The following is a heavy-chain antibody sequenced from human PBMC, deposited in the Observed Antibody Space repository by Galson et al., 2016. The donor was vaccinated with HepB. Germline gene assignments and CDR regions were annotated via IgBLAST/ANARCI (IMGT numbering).Heavy chain of an antibody. CDR2: ISGDGITT. CDR1: GFTFSTYA. CDR3: AKMGGSGRSYLRFFDY. J-gene: IGHJ4*02. V-gene: IGHV3-23*01. Sequence: SLRLSCAASGFTFSTYAMTWVRQSPGKGLEWVSTISGDGITTYYADSVKGRFTISRDISKNTLYLQLDSLRADDTAVYYCAKMGGSGRSYLRFFDYWGQGTLVTVSS. D-gene: IGHD3-10*01.